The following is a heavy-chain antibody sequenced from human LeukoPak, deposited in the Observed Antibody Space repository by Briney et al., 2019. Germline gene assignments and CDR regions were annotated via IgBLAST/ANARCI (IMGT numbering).Heavy chain of an antibody. V-gene: IGHV4-61*02. Sequence: SETLSLTCTVSGDSISSGSYYWSWIRQPAGKGLEWIGRIYTSGSTNYNPSLKSRVTISVDTSKNQFSLKLSSVTAADTAVYYCARGGDYYDSSGPSVWYFDLWGRGTLVTVSS. CDR1: GDSISSGSYY. D-gene: IGHD3-22*01. J-gene: IGHJ2*01. CDR2: IYTSGST. CDR3: ARGGDYYDSSGPSVWYFDL.